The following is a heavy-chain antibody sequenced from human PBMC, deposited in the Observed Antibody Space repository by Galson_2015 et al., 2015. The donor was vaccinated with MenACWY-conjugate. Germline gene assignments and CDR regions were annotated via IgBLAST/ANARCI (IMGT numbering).Heavy chain of an antibody. CDR3: AREDPLFGGGWQSHDAFDI. Sequence: SLRLSCAASGFSFSRYSMNWVRQAPGKGLEWVSFISSSGTYIHYADSVKGRFTTSRDNAKNSLHLQVNSLRAEDTAVYYCAREDPLFGGGWQSHDAFDIWGQGTMVTVSS. V-gene: IGHV3-21*01. CDR1: GFSFSRYS. D-gene: IGHD6-19*01. CDR2: ISSSGTYI. J-gene: IGHJ3*02.